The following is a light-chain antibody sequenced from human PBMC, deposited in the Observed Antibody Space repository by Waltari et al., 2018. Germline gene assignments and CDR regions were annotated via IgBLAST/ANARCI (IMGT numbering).Light chain of an antibody. CDR1: NLGSKS. CDR3: QVWDGSTDVV. Sequence: SYVLTQPPSVSVAPGQTARVTCGGNNLGSKSVHWYQQRPGQAPILVPYDASDRPSGIPDRFSGSNSGNTATLTISRVEAGDEADYYCQVWDGSTDVVFGGGTKLTVL. CDR2: DAS. V-gene: IGLV3-21*02. J-gene: IGLJ2*01.